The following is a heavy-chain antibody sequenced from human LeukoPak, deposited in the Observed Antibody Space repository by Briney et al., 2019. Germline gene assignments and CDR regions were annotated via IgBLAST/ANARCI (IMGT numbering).Heavy chain of an antibody. CDR1: GFTFTKYE. Sequence: GGSLRLSCAASGFTFTKYEMNWVRQAPGKGLEWISYISGGNNAIYYADSVMGRFTISRDNGKNSLYLHMSSLRADDTAIYYCATETEYSNYDAFDIWGQGTMVTVSS. J-gene: IGHJ3*02. CDR3: ATETEYSNYDAFDI. V-gene: IGHV3-48*03. CDR2: ISGGNNAI. D-gene: IGHD4-11*01.